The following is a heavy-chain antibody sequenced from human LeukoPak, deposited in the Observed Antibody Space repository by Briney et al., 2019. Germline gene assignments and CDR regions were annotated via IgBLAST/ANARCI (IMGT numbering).Heavy chain of an antibody. CDR2: IYTSGTT. CDR3: ARGQGHCSGGTCYSKWVDC. D-gene: IGHD2-15*01. J-gene: IGHJ4*02. Sequence: SETLSLTCTVSGVSISNYFWSWIRQPAGKGLGWIGRIYTSGTTNYNPSLKSRVTMSVDTSKNQFSLRLRSVTAADTAVYYCARGQGHCSGGTCYSKWVDCWGQGTLVTVSS. V-gene: IGHV4-4*07. CDR1: GVSISNYF.